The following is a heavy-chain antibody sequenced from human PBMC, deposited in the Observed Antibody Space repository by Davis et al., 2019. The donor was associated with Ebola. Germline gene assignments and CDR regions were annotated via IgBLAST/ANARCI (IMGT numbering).Heavy chain of an antibody. J-gene: IGHJ1*01. V-gene: IGHV3-23*01. CDR2: ISGSGGST. Sequence: GESLKISCAASGFTFSSYAMSWVRQAPGKGLEWVSAISGSGGSTYYADSVKGRFTISRDNSKNTLYLQMNSLRAEDTAVYYCARGAGSGWDEYFQHWGQGTLVTVSS. CDR3: ARGAGSGWDEYFQH. CDR1: GFTFSSYA. D-gene: IGHD6-19*01.